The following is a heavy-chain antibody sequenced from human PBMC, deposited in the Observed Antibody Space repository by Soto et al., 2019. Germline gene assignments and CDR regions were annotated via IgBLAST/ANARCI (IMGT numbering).Heavy chain of an antibody. J-gene: IGHJ5*02. CDR2: IIPIFGTA. Sequence: SVNVSCKASGGTFSSYAISWVRQAPGQGLEWMGGIIPIFGTANYAQKFQGRVTITADESTSTAYMELSSLRSEDTAVYYCARHDYGDYVFKSWGQGTLVTVSS. CDR3: ARHDYGDYVFKS. CDR1: GGTFSSYA. D-gene: IGHD4-17*01. V-gene: IGHV1-69*13.